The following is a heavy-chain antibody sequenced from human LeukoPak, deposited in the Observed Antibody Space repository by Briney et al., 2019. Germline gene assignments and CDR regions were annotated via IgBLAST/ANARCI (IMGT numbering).Heavy chain of an antibody. CDR3: ARAGLRFLEWLPNY. D-gene: IGHD3-3*01. CDR2: IIPILGIA. Sequence: SVTVSCKASGGTFSSYAISWVRQAPGQGLEWMGRIIPILGIANYAQKFQGRVTITADKSTSTAYMELSSLRSEDTAVYYCARAGLRFLEWLPNYWGQGTLVTVSS. V-gene: IGHV1-69*04. J-gene: IGHJ4*02. CDR1: GGTFSSYA.